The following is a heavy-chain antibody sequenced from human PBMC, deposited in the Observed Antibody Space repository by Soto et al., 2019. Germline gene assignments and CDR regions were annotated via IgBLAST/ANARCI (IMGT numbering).Heavy chain of an antibody. Sequence: EAQLVESGGGLVQPGGSLRLSCAASGFTFSSYSMNWVRQAPGKGLEWVSYISSSSSTIYYADSVKGRFTISRDKAKNCLHPEMNSLKAEDTAVDYCATSLDVWGQGTTVTVSS. J-gene: IGHJ6*02. CDR1: GFTFSSYS. CDR3: ATSLDV. CDR2: ISSSSSTI. V-gene: IGHV3-48*01.